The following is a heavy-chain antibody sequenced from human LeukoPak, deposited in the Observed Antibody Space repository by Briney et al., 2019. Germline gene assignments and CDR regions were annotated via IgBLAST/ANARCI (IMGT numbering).Heavy chain of an antibody. Sequence: PSETLSLTCTVSGGSISSGGYYCTWIRQHPGKGLEWLGDIYYSGSTYYNPSLRSRVTISIDTSKNQFSLELRSVTAADTAVYYCARGGNFVVVPTGDYGMDVWGQGTTVTVSS. J-gene: IGHJ6*02. CDR1: GGSISSGGYY. CDR3: ARGGNFVVVPTGDYGMDV. CDR2: IYYSGST. V-gene: IGHV4-31*03. D-gene: IGHD2-15*01.